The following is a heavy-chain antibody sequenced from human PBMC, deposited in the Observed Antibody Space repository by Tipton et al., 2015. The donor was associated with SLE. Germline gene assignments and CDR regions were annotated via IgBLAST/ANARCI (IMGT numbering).Heavy chain of an antibody. J-gene: IGHJ4*02. V-gene: IGHV3-7*01. Sequence: GSLRLSCATSGFSFSTYWMSWVRQAPGKGLEWVANIRQEGNEKYYVDSVKGRFTISRDNAKNSLYLQMNSLRAEDTAVYFCARGPYRGVWDQWGQGTLVTVSS. D-gene: IGHD3-16*01. CDR2: IRQEGNEK. CDR3: ARGPYRGVWDQ. CDR1: GFSFSTYW.